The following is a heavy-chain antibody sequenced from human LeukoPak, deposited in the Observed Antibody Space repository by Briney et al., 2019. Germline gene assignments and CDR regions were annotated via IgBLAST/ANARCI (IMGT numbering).Heavy chain of an antibody. CDR1: GFTFSSYA. V-gene: IGHV3-23*01. D-gene: IGHD3-16*02. J-gene: IGHJ4*02. Sequence: PGGSLRLSCAASGFTFSSYAMSWVRQAPGKGLEWVSAISGSGGSTYYADSVKGRFTISRDNSKNTLYLQMNSMRAEDTAVYYCAKDPNGDYDYVWGSYRDSYYFDYWGQGTLVTVSS. CDR3: AKDPNGDYDYVWGSYRDSYYFDY. CDR2: ISGSGGST.